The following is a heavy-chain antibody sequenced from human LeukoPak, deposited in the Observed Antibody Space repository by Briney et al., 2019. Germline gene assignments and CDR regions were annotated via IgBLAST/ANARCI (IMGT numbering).Heavy chain of an antibody. J-gene: IGHJ4*02. CDR1: RFTLSNYW. CDR2: IKQDGSET. V-gene: IGHV3-7*01. CDR3: ARQRGSGCLDY. Sequence: GGSLRLSCAASRFTLSNYWMSWVRQAPGKGLEWVANIKQDGSETYYVDSVKGRFTISRDNAKNSLSLQMNSLRAAGTAVYYCARQRGSGCLDYWGQGTLVTVSS. D-gene: IGHD6-19*01.